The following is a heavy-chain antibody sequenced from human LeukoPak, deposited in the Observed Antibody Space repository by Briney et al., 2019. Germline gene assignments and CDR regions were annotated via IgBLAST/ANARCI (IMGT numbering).Heavy chain of an antibody. J-gene: IGHJ3*02. CDR1: GFTFSDYY. Sequence: GGSLRLSCAASGFTFSDYYMSWIRQAPGQGLEWVSYISSSGSTIYYADSVKGRFTISRDNAKNSLYLQMNSLRAEDTAVYYCARADGIMITFGGINVDAFDIWGQGTMVTVSS. CDR3: ARADGIMITFGGINVDAFDI. CDR2: ISSSGSTI. V-gene: IGHV3-11*04. D-gene: IGHD3-16*01.